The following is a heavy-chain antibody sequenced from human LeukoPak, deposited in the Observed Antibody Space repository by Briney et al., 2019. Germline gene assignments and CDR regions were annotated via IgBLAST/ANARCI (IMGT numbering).Heavy chain of an antibody. CDR2: VSTYTGNT. D-gene: IGHD2-2*03. J-gene: IGHJ5*02. CDR3: GRDEDIPTYPHWIET. CDR1: GYSFFNTG. Sequence: ASVKVSCKASGYSFFNTGITWVLQAPGQGPEWIGWVSTYTGNTNYAEKVQGRVTMTTDTSTDTAYMELRSLISDDTAVYYCGRDEDIPTYPHWIETWGQGTLVTVSS. V-gene: IGHV1-18*01.